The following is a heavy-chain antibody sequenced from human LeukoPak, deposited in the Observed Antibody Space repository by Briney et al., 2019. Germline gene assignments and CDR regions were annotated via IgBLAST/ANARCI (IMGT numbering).Heavy chain of an antibody. J-gene: IGHJ4*02. D-gene: IGHD4-17*01. CDR1: GFTFSSYE. CDR2: ISSSGSTI. V-gene: IGHV3-48*03. CDR3: AKPPGYGDYVRDY. Sequence: GGSLRLSCAASGFTFSSYEMNWVRQAPGKGLEWVSYISSSGSTIYYADSVKGRFTISRDNAKNSLYLQMNSLRAEDTAVYYCAKPPGYGDYVRDYWGQGTLVTVSS.